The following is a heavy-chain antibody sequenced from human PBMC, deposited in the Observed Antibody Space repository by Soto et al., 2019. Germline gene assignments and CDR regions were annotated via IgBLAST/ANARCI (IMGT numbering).Heavy chain of an antibody. CDR1: GYTFTSYD. CDR2: MNPNSGNT. CDR3: ARWGGGRDPDIVVVPAAFGSYYYYYMDV. D-gene: IGHD2-2*01. J-gene: IGHJ6*03. Sequence: ASVKVSCKASGYTFTSYDINWVRQATGQGLEWMGWMNPNSGNTGYAQKFQGRVTMTRNTSISTAYMELSSLRSEDTAVYYCARWGGGRDPDIVVVPAAFGSYYYYYMDVWGKGTTVTVSS. V-gene: IGHV1-8*01.